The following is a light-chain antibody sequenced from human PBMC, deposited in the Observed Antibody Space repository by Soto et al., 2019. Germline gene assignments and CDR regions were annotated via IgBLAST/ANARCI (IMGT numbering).Light chain of an antibody. V-gene: IGKV3-20*01. CDR3: HQYGTSPPLT. J-gene: IGKJ4*02. Sequence: EIVLTQSPGTLSLSPGDRATLSCRASQSVRSNYLAWYQQKPGQAPRLLLYGASSRATGIPDRFSGSRSGTDFTLTISRREHEEFALYYCHQYGTSPPLTFGGGTKVEIK. CDR1: QSVRSNY. CDR2: GAS.